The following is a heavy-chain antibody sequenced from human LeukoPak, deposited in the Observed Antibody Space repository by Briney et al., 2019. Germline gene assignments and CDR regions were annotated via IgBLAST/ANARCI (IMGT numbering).Heavy chain of an antibody. CDR1: GFTFSSYG. CDR2: ISYDGSNK. J-gene: IGHJ4*02. CDR3: AKKRESSPTSFDN. V-gene: IGHV3-30*18. Sequence: GRSLRLSCAASGFTFSSYGMHWVRQAPGKGLEWVAVISYDGSNKYYADSVKGRFTISRDNSKNTLYLQMNSLRAEDTAVYYCAKKRESSPTSFDNWGQGTLVTVSS. D-gene: IGHD2/OR15-2a*01.